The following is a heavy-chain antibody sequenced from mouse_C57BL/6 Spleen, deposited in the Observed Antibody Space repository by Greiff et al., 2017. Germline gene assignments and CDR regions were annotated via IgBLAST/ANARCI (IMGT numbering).Heavy chain of an antibody. J-gene: IGHJ4*01. CDR3: ARGNAMDY. CDR2: IDPSASYT. Sequence: QVQLQQPGAELVMPGASVKLSCKASGYTFTSYWMHWVKQRPGQGLEWIGEIDPSASYTNYNQKFKGKSTLTVDKSSSTAYMQLSSLTSEDSAVYYCARGNAMDYWGQGTSVTVSS. CDR1: GYTFTSYW. V-gene: IGHV1-69*01.